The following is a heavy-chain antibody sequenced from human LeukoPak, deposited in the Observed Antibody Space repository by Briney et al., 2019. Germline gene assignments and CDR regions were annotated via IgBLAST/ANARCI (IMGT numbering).Heavy chain of an antibody. V-gene: IGHV4-34*01. CDR3: ARHDQWSSGYNFAFDI. CDR2: INHSGST. D-gene: IGHD3-22*01. CDR1: GFTFNTYS. J-gene: IGHJ3*02. Sequence: PGGSLRLSCAASGFTFNTYSMNWARQAPGKGLEWIGEINHSGSTNYNPSLKSRVTISVDTSKNQFSLKLSSVTAADTAVYYCARHDQWSSGYNFAFDIWGQGTMVTVSS.